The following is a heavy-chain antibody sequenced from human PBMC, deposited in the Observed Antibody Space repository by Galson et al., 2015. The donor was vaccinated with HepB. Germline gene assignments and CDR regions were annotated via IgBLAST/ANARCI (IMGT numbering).Heavy chain of an antibody. Sequence: SVKVSCKASGGTFSSYAISWVRQAPGQGLEWMGGIIPIFGTANYAQKFQGRVTITADESTSTAYLQWSSLKASDTAMYYCARLKYSGSYYASTFDYWGQGTLVTVSS. CDR3: ARLKYSGSYYASTFDY. J-gene: IGHJ4*02. D-gene: IGHD1-26*01. CDR1: GGTFSSYA. CDR2: IIPIFGTA. V-gene: IGHV1-69*13.